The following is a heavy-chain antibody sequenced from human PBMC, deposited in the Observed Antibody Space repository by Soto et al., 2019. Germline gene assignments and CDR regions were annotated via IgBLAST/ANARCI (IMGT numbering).Heavy chain of an antibody. CDR3: ARFNLGGDYVFVPGQSQVAYHFDC. CDR1: RGSIGSGGYS. CDR2: IYHSGST. Sequence: SETLSLTCAGSRGSIGSGGYSWSWIRQPPGKRLEWIGYIYHSGSTYYNPSLTRRVTISVDRSKNQFSLKLSSVTAADTAVYYCARFNLGGDYVFVPGQSQVAYHFDCWSQPTLVTVS. V-gene: IGHV4-30-2*01. D-gene: IGHD4-17*01. J-gene: IGHJ4*02.